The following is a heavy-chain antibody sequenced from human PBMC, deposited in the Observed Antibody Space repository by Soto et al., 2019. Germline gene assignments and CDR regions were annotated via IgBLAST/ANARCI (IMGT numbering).Heavy chain of an antibody. Sequence: GGSLRLSCAASGFTFSSYSMNWVRQAPGKGLEWVSSISSSSSYIYYADSVKGRFTISRDNAKNSLYLQMNSLRAEDTAVYYCARDINLYRSGSAGYWGQGTLVTVSS. V-gene: IGHV3-21*01. CDR2: ISSSSSYI. CDR1: GFTFSSYS. J-gene: IGHJ4*02. D-gene: IGHD6-19*01. CDR3: ARDINLYRSGSAGY.